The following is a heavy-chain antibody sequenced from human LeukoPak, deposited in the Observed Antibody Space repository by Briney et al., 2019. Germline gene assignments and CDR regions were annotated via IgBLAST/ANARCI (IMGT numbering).Heavy chain of an antibody. V-gene: IGHV3-30*02. J-gene: IGHJ4*02. CDR3: AKDQPQYCSGGSCYPGGFDY. D-gene: IGHD2-15*01. CDR2: TRYDGSIK. Sequence: GGSLRLSCAASGFTFSSYGMHWFRQAPGKGLEWVAFTRYDGSIKYYVDSVKGRFTISRDNTKNTLYLQMNSLRAEDTAVYYCAKDQPQYCSGGSCYPGGFDYWGQGTLVTVSS. CDR1: GFTFSSYG.